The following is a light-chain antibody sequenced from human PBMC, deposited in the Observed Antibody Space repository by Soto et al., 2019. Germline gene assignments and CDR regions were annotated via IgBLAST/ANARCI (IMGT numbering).Light chain of an antibody. V-gene: IGKV3-15*01. CDR1: ENVNSD. Sequence: EIVMTQSPVTLSVSPGERATLSCRASENVNSDLAWYQQKPGQPPRLLVYSASTRAPGIPARFSGSGSGTEFTLTISSLEAEDFAVYYWEQYKNWPPWTCGQGTRVDIK. CDR2: SAS. J-gene: IGKJ1*01. CDR3: EQYKNWPPWT.